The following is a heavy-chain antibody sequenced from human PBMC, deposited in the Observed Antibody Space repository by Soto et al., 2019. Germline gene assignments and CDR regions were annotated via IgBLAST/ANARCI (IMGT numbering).Heavy chain of an antibody. CDR1: GFRLRDYW. V-gene: IGHV3-74*01. D-gene: IGHD5-12*01. CDR2: INGDGSIT. J-gene: IGHJ4*02. CDR3: VRDFQCVAFDR. Sequence: GGSLRLSCAASGFRLRDYWVYWLRQAPGKGLDWVSRINGDGSITNHADFVRGRFTISRDNAKNTVYLQMNSLRAEDTATDYCVRDFQCVAFDRSGPGTWVTVFS.